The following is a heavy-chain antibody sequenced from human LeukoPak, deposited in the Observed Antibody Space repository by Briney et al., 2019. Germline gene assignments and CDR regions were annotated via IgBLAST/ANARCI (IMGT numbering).Heavy chain of an antibody. D-gene: IGHD3-9*01. Sequence: PGGSLRLSCAASGFTFNNYAMSWVRQAPGKGLEWVSAILGSGRSAYYADSVKGRFTISRDNSKNSLFLQMNSLRVEDTALHYCSKWGDYDVLTGYYDSDFWGQGTLVTVSA. CDR1: GFTFNNYA. J-gene: IGHJ4*02. CDR3: SKWGDYDVLTGYYDSDF. V-gene: IGHV3-23*01. CDR2: ILGSGRSA.